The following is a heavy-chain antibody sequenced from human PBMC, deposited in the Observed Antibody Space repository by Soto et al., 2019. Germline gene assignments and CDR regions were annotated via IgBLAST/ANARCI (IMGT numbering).Heavy chain of an antibody. D-gene: IGHD1-26*01. CDR2: INPYNANT. CDR1: GYTFTSYG. V-gene: IGHV1-18*01. J-gene: IGHJ4*02. Sequence: QVQLVQSGAEVKKPGASVKVSCKASGYTFTSYGIIWVRQAPGQGLEWMGWINPYNANTKYAQKDQGKITLTTATSTSTAYMALTRLTHDDTAVHDGAAGTGWEPEYYSDSWGQGTLVTVSS. CDR3: AAGTGWEPEYYSDS.